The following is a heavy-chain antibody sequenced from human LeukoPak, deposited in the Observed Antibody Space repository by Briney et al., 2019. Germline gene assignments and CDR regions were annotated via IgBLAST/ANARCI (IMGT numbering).Heavy chain of an antibody. CDR1: GFTFSSYS. CDR2: ISGSGGST. D-gene: IGHD6-13*01. V-gene: IGHV3-23*01. Sequence: PGGSLRLSCAASGFTFSSYSMNWVRQAPGKGLEWVSAISGSGGSTYYADSVKGRFTISRDNSKNTLYLQMNSLRAEDTAVYYCAKSFFRQLVQYYFDYWGQGTLVTVSS. CDR3: AKSFFRQLVQYYFDY. J-gene: IGHJ4*02.